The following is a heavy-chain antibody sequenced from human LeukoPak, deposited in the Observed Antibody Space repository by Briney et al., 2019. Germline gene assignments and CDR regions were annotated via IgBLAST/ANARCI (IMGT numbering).Heavy chain of an antibody. D-gene: IGHD6-6*01. CDR3: ARGRRRSIAARPPDY. CDR1: GFTFDDYA. CDR2: ISWNSNTI. Sequence: GGSLRLSCAASGFTFDDYAIHWVRQAPGKGLEWVSGISWNSNTIGYADSVKGRFTISRDNAKNSLYLQMNSLRPEGMALYYCARGRRRSIAARPPDYWGQGTLVTVSS. J-gene: IGHJ4*02. V-gene: IGHV3-9*03.